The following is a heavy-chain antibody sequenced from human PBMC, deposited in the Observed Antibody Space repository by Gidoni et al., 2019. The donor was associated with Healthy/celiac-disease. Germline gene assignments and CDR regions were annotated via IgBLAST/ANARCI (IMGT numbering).Heavy chain of an antibody. Sequence: EVQLVESGGVVVQPGGSLRLSCAASGFTFDDSTMHWVRQAPGKGLEWVSLISWDGGSTYYADSVKGRFTISRDNSKNSLYLQMNSLRTEDTALYYCAKGLTTVVPTGGHGMDVWGQGTTVTVSS. CDR3: AKGLTTVVPTGGHGMDV. D-gene: IGHD4-17*01. CDR1: GFTFDDST. CDR2: ISWDGGST. V-gene: IGHV3-43*01. J-gene: IGHJ6*02.